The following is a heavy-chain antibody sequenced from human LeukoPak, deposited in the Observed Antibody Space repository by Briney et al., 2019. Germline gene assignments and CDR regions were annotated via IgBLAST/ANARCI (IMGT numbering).Heavy chain of an antibody. V-gene: IGHV4-59*01. CDR3: AREDSEDAFDI. CDR2: IYYSGST. CDR1: GGSISSYY. Sequence: SETLSLTCTVSGGSISSYYWSWIRQPPGKGLEWIGYIYYSGSTNYNPSLKSQVTISVDTSKNQFSLKLSSVTAADTAVYYCAREDSEDAFDIWGQGTMVTVSS. J-gene: IGHJ3*02.